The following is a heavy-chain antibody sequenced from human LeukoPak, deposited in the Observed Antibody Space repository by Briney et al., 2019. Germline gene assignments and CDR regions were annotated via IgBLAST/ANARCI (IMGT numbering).Heavy chain of an antibody. Sequence: GGSLRLSCAASGFTFSSYSMNWVRQAPGKGLEWVSSISSSSSYIYYADSVKGRFTISRDNAKNSLYLQMNSLRAEDTAVYYCAGLTTVTTGLDYWGQGTLVTVSS. J-gene: IGHJ4*02. V-gene: IGHV3-21*01. CDR2: ISSSSSYI. CDR1: GFTFSSYS. D-gene: IGHD4-17*01. CDR3: AGLTTVTTGLDY.